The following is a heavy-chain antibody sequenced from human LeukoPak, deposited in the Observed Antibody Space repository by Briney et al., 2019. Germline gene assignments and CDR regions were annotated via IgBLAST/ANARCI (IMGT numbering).Heavy chain of an antibody. CDR1: GGTFSSYA. CDR3: ARSQTGGGWFTTTSSYY. D-gene: IGHD6-19*01. V-gene: IGHV1-69*05. Sequence: SVKVSCEASGGTFSSYAISWVRQAPGQGLEWMGGIIPIFGTANYAQKFQGRVTITTDESTSTAYMELSSLRSEDTAVYYCARSQTGGGWFTTTSSYYWGQGTLVTVSS. J-gene: IGHJ4*02. CDR2: IIPIFGTA.